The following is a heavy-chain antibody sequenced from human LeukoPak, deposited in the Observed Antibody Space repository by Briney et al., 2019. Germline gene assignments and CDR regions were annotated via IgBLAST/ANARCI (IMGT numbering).Heavy chain of an antibody. V-gene: IGHV1-69*04. J-gene: IGHJ4*02. CDR1: GGTFSSYA. Sequence: GASVKVSCKASGGTFSSYAISWVRQAPGQGLEWMGRIIPILGIANYAQKFQGRVTITADKSTSTAYMELSSLRSEDTAVYYCARDRPAGITGTGGYWGQGTLVTVSS. D-gene: IGHD1-7*01. CDR3: ARDRPAGITGTGGY. CDR2: IIPILGIA.